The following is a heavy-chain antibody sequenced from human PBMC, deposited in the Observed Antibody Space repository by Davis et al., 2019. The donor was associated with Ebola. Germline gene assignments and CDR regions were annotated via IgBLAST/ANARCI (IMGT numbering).Heavy chain of an antibody. CDR1: GFTFSGSA. CDR3: ARDFRRDDFWSGYLNWFDP. V-gene: IGHV3-53*01. D-gene: IGHD3-3*01. Sequence: GESLKISCAASGFTFSGSAMHWVRQAPGKGLEWVSVIYSGGSTYYADSVKGRFTISRDNSKNTLYLQMNSLRAEDTAVYYCARDFRRDDFWSGYLNWFDPWGQGTLVTVSS. CDR2: IYSGGST. J-gene: IGHJ5*02.